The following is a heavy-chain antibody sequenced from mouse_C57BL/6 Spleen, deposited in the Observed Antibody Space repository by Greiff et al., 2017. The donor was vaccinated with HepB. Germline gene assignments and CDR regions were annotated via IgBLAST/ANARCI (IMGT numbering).Heavy chain of an antibody. Sequence: EVQLVESGPGLVKPSQSLSLTCSVTGYSITSGYYWNWIRQFPGNKLEWMGYISYDGSNNYNPSLKNRISITRDTSKNQFFLKLNSVTTEDTATYYCARDLTGTRFAYWGQGTLVTVSA. CDR3: ARDLTGTRFAY. CDR2: ISYDGSN. J-gene: IGHJ3*01. CDR1: GYSITSGYY. V-gene: IGHV3-6*01. D-gene: IGHD4-1*01.